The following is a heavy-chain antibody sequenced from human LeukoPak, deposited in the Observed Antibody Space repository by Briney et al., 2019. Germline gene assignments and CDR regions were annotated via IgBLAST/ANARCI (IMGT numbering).Heavy chain of an antibody. D-gene: IGHD6-25*01. J-gene: IGHJ4*02. CDR2: MNPNSGNT. CDR1: GGTFSSYE. V-gene: IGHV1-8*02. CDR3: ARGNLRLRRFDY. Sequence: ASVKVSCKASGGTFSSYEISWVRQAPGQGLEWMGWMNPNSGNTGYAQKFQGRVTMTRNTSISTAYMELSSLRSEDTAVYYCARGNLRLRRFDYWGQGTLVTVSS.